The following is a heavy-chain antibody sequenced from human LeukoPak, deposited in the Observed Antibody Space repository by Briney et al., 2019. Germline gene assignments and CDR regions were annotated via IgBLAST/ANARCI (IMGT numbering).Heavy chain of an antibody. Sequence: SETVSLTCAVYGGSFSRYYWSWIRQPPGKGLEWIGEINHSGSTNYNPSLKSRVTISVDTSKNQFSLKLSSVTAADTAVYYCARVLLWFGELSFDYWGQGTLATVSS. V-gene: IGHV4-34*01. CDR2: INHSGST. J-gene: IGHJ4*02. D-gene: IGHD3-10*01. CDR1: GGSFSRYY. CDR3: ARVLLWFGELSFDY.